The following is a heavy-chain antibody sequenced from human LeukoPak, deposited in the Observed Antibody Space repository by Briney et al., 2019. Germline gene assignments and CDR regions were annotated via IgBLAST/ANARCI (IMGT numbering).Heavy chain of an antibody. CDR2: ISWNSGRI. D-gene: IGHD6-13*01. Sequence: PGGSLRLSCAASGFTFDDYAMHWVRHAPGKGLEWVSGISWNSGRIGYADSVKGRFTTSRDNAKNSLYLQMNSLRAEDTALYYCAKDITARAAGIDYWGQGTLVTVSS. CDR1: GFTFDDYA. J-gene: IGHJ4*02. V-gene: IGHV3-9*01. CDR3: AKDITARAAGIDY.